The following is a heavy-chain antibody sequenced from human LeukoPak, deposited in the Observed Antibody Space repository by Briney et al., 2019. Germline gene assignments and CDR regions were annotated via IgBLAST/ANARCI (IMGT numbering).Heavy chain of an antibody. Sequence: SETLSLTCSVSGASIRSTYYYWGWVRQTPGKGLEWIGTLSYTGSTYYNPSLRSRVTISKETSKNQFSLKLSSVTAADTAVYYCAREVRGVIRREAYYYMDVWGKGTTVTISS. CDR1: GASIRSTYYY. CDR3: AREVRGVIRREAYYYMDV. D-gene: IGHD3-10*01. CDR2: LSYTGST. V-gene: IGHV4-39*07. J-gene: IGHJ6*03.